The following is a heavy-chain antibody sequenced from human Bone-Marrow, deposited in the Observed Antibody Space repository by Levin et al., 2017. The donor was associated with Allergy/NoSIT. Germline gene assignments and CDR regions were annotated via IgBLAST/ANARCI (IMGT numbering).Heavy chain of an antibody. CDR1: GFTFSHAW. V-gene: IGHV3-15*01. D-gene: IGHD2-15*01. CDR2: IKDKGDGERT. J-gene: IGHJ4*02. Sequence: PGGSLRLSCAASGFTFSHAWMTWVRQAPGQGLEWVGRIKDKGDGERTDYAESVQGRFTISRDDSRNTVYLQMNSLKTEDTAFYYCITELIVVKDVTPVWGPGTLVTVSS. CDR3: ITELIVVKDVTPV.